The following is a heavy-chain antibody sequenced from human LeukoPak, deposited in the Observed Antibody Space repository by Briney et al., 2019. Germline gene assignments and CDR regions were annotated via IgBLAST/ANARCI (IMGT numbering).Heavy chain of an antibody. CDR2: ISGSGHKI. Sequence: TGGSLRLSCAASGFTFRSYAMSWVRQAPGKGLEWVSVISGSGHKIRYADSVKGRFTMSRDNSENIVYLQMNNLRAEDTAVYYCAGRVTGYSSGYVYWGQGTLVTVSS. V-gene: IGHV3-23*01. J-gene: IGHJ4*02. CDR3: AGRVTGYSSGYVY. D-gene: IGHD5-18*01. CDR1: GFTFRSYA.